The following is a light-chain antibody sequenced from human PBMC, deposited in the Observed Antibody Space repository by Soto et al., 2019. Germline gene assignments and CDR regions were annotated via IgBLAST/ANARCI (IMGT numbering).Light chain of an antibody. J-gene: IGKJ5*01. CDR2: DAS. CDR1: QDVGTW. CDR3: QQVNSFPIT. Sequence: DTQLTQSPSSVSASICGAGTITCRASQDVGTWLAWYQQKPGKAPTLLIHDASTLQSGVPSRYSGSGHGTEFTLTISSLQPEDFATYYCQQVNSFPITFGQGTRLEIK. V-gene: IGKV1-12*01.